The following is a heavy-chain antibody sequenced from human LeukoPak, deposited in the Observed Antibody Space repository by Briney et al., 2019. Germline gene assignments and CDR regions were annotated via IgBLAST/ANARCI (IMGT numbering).Heavy chain of an antibody. V-gene: IGHV4-34*01. CDR2: INDSGST. J-gene: IGHJ4*02. CDR3: ARGRRW. CDR1: GGSFSGHY. D-gene: IGHD5-24*01. Sequence: SETLSLTCAVYGGSFSGHYWTWIRQPPGEGLEWIGEINDSGSTNYNPSLKSRLIISVDTSKNQFSLKLTSVTAADTAVYYCARGRRWWGQGSLVTVSS.